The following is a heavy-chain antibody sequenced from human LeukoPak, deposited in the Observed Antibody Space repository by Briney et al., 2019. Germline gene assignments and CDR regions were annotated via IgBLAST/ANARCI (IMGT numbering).Heavy chain of an antibody. CDR3: AKGLYGSGSYYHDAFDI. CDR2: ISWSSGSI. J-gene: IGHJ3*02. Sequence: GGSLRLSCAASGFTFDDYAMRWVRQAPGKGLEWVSSISWSSGSIGYADSVKGRFTISRDNAKNSLYLQMNSLRAEDMALYYCAKGLYGSGSYYHDAFDIWGQGTMVTVSS. CDR1: GFTFDDYA. V-gene: IGHV3-9*03. D-gene: IGHD3-10*01.